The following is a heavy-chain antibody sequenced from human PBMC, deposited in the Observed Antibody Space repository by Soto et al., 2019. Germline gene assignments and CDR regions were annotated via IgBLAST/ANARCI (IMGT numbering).Heavy chain of an antibody. CDR3: ARERNYYGSGSYFPDY. Sequence: PSETLSLTCAVYGGSFSGYYWSWIRQPPGKGLEWIGEINHSRSTNYNPSLKSRVTISVDTSKNQFSLKLSSVTAADTAVYYCARERNYYGSGSYFPDYWGQGTLVTVSS. CDR2: INHSRST. CDR1: GGSFSGYY. V-gene: IGHV4-34*01. J-gene: IGHJ4*02. D-gene: IGHD3-10*01.